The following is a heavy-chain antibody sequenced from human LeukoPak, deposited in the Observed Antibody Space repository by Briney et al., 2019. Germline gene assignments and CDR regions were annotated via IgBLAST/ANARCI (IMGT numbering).Heavy chain of an antibody. V-gene: IGHV3-30*19. D-gene: IGHD1-1*01. CDR1: GFTFSSYG. Sequence: GGSLRLSCAASGFTFSSYGMHWVRQAPGKGLEWVAVISYDGSNKYYADSVKGRFTISRDNSKNTLYLQMNSLRAEDTAVYYCARDSGTPFYYFDYWGQGTLVTVSS. CDR3: ARDSGTPFYYFDY. CDR2: ISYDGSNK. J-gene: IGHJ4*02.